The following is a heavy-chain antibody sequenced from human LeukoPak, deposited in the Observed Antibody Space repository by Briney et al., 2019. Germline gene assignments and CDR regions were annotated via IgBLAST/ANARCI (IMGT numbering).Heavy chain of an antibody. Sequence: PSETLSLTCAVYGGSFSGYYWSWIRQPPGKGLEWIGEINHSGSTNYNPSLKSRVTISVDASKNQFSLKLSSVTAADTAVYYCARGGGIDYYYYYMDVWGKGTTVTVSS. J-gene: IGHJ6*03. CDR2: INHSGST. V-gene: IGHV4-34*01. D-gene: IGHD1-26*01. CDR3: ARGGGIDYYYYYMDV. CDR1: GGSFSGYY.